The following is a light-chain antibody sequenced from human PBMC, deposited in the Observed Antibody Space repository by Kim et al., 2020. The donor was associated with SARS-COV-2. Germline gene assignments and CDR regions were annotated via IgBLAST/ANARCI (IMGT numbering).Light chain of an antibody. J-gene: IGLJ1*01. CDR2: DVS. Sequence: QSALTQPAPVSGSPGQSITISCTGTSSDVGGYNYVSWYQQHPGKAPKLMIYDVSKRPSGVSNRFSGSKSGNTASLTIPGLQAEDEADYYCSSYTSSSPLYVFGTGTKVTVL. CDR1: SSDVGGYNY. CDR3: SSYTSSSPLYV. V-gene: IGLV2-14*01.